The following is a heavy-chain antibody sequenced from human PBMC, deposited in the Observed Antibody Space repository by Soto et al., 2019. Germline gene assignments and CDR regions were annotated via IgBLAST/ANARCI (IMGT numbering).Heavy chain of an antibody. CDR1: GFTFRSYA. CDR2: ISGSGGST. V-gene: IGHV3-23*01. CDR3: AKRLEQQLPPDY. Sequence: EVQLLESGGGLVQPGGSLRLSCAASGFTFRSYAMSWVRQAPAKGLEWVSAISGSGGSTYNADSVKGRFTISRDNSKNTLYLQMNSLRAEDTAVYYCAKRLEQQLPPDYWGQGTLVTVSS. D-gene: IGHD6-13*01. J-gene: IGHJ4*02.